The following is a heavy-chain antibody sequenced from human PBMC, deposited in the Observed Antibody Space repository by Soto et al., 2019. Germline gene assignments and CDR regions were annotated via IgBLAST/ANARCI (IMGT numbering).Heavy chain of an antibody. D-gene: IGHD3-10*01. CDR2: ISSSGSAV. Sequence: EVRLVESGGGLVQPGGSLRLSCATSGFMFSNFEMNWVRQAPGKGLEWISYISSSGSAVYYADSVKGRFTVSRDNAKRSMFLLMNSLRAEDTAVYYCARDHGRLYGSGSYYVHWGQGTLVTVSS. V-gene: IGHV3-48*03. J-gene: IGHJ4*02. CDR3: ARDHGRLYGSGSYYVH. CDR1: GFMFSNFE.